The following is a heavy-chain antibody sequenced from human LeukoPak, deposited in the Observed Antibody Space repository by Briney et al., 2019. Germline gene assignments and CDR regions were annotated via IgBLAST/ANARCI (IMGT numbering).Heavy chain of an antibody. Sequence: KASETLSLTCTVSGGSISSSSYYWGWIRQPPGKGLEWIGSIYYSGSTYYNPSLKSRVTISVDTSKNQFSLKLSSVTAADTAVYYCARGPTGTTTVYWGQGTLVTVSS. V-gene: IGHV4-39*07. D-gene: IGHD1-7*01. CDR2: IYYSGST. CDR3: ARGPTGTTTVY. CDR1: GGSISSSSYY. J-gene: IGHJ4*02.